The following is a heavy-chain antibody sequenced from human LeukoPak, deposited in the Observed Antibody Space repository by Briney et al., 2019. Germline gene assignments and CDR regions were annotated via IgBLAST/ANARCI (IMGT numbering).Heavy chain of an antibody. CDR3: GPSLGELSQSSLFDY. D-gene: IGHD3-16*02. V-gene: IGHV3-23*01. CDR1: GFTFINYA. CDR2: IRGSGSNT. J-gene: IGHJ4*02. Sequence: GGSLRLSCAASGFTFINYAMTWVRQARGKGVEWVSAIRGSGSNTYYADSVKGRFTISRENSKNTLYLQMNSLRVEDTAIYYCGPSLGELSQSSLFDYWGQGTLVTVSS.